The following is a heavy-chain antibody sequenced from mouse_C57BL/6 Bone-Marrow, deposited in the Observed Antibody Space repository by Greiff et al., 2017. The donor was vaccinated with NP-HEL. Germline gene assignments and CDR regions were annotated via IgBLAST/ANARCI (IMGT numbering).Heavy chain of an antibody. CDR2: IYPGSGST. CDR1: GYTFTSYW. J-gene: IGHJ2*01. CDR3: ASGNYGDY. Sequence: QVQLQQPGAELVKPGASVKMSCKASGYTFTSYWITWVKQRPGQGLEWIGDIYPGSGSTKYNEKFKGKATLTADKSSSPAYMQLNSLTSEDSAVYFCASGNYGDYWGQGTTLTVSS. V-gene: IGHV1-55*01. D-gene: IGHD2-1*01.